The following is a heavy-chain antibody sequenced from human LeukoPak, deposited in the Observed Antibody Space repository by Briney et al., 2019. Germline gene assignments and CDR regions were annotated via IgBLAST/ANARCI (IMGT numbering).Heavy chain of an antibody. J-gene: IGHJ4*02. CDR2: IVVGSGNT. CDR1: GFTFTNSA. V-gene: IGHV1-58*02. D-gene: IGHD2-21*02. Sequence: GASVKVSCKSSGFTFTNSAMQWVRRARGQRLEWIGWIVVGSGNTNYAQKFQERVTITRDMSTSTAYMELSSLRSEDTAVYYCAADLRGYCDGDCLDYWGQGTLVTVSS. CDR3: AADLRGYCDGDCLDY.